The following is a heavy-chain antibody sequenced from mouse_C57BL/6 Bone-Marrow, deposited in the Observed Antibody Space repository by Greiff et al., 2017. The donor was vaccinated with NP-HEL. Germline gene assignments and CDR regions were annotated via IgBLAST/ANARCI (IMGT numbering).Heavy chain of an antibody. J-gene: IGHJ4*01. D-gene: IGHD1-1*01. Sequence: QVTLKVSGPGILQSSQTLSLTCSFSGFSLSTSGMGVSWIRQPSGKGLEWLAHIYWDDDKRYNPSLKSRLTISKDTSRNQVFLKITSVDTADTATYYCARRALSLITTVVAKDYYAMDYWGQGTSVTVSS. CDR2: IYWDDDK. CDR1: GFSLSTSGMG. V-gene: IGHV8-12*01. CDR3: ARRALSLITTVVAKDYYAMDY.